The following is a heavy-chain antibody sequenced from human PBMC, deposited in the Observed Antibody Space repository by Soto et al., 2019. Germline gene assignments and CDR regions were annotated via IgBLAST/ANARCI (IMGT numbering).Heavy chain of an antibody. V-gene: IGHV4-59*12. Sequence: SETLSLTCTVSGASISSYYWGWIRQPPGKGLEWVGYIFYTGSTNNNPSLKSRVTISVDTSKTQFSLKLSSVTAADTAVYFCARGSTPSNFDYWGQGALVTVSS. CDR1: GASISSYY. D-gene: IGHD2-2*01. J-gene: IGHJ4*02. CDR2: IFYTGST. CDR3: ARGSTPSNFDY.